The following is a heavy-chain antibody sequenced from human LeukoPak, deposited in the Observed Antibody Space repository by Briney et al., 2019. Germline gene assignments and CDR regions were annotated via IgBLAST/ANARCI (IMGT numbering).Heavy chain of an antibody. V-gene: IGHV3-23*01. Sequence: PGGSLRLSCAASGFTFSSYAMHWVRQAPGKGLEWVSGISASGDVTFHADPVKGRFTISRDNSKNTLYLQMNSLRAEDTAEYYCAKSLLTTASGTGRAFDIWGQGTMVTVSS. CDR1: GFTFSSYA. CDR2: ISASGDVT. J-gene: IGHJ3*02. CDR3: AKSLLTTASGTGRAFDI. D-gene: IGHD1-26*01.